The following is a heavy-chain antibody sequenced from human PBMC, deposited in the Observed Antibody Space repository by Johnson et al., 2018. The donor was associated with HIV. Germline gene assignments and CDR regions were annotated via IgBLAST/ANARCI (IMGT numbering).Heavy chain of an antibody. J-gene: IGHJ3*02. CDR2: ISGSGGST. V-gene: IGHV3-23*04. Sequence: EVQLVESGGGLVKPGGSLRLSCAASGFTFSSYAMSWVRQAPGKGLEWVSAISGSGGSTYYADSVKGRFTISRDNSKNTLYLQMNSMRAEDTAVYYCARGGLLSPDAFDIWGQGTMVTVSS. CDR3: ARGGLLSPDAFDI. D-gene: IGHD2-21*02. CDR1: GFTFSSYA.